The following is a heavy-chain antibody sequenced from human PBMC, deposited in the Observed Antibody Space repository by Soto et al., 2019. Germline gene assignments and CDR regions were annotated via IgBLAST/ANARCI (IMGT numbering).Heavy chain of an antibody. CDR2: ISCCGGST. Sequence: EVILLESGGHLVAPGESLRLSCVASGFSFSSSALTWVRQAPGKGLEWVSGISCCGGSTSYADSVKGRFTLARDDSKNTLSLHLNSLRFEDTARYFCAKADGEQWRIPHLDNWGQGTLVTVS. CDR1: GFSFSSSA. J-gene: IGHJ4*02. CDR3: AKADGEQWRIPHLDN. D-gene: IGHD6-19*01. V-gene: IGHV3-23*01.